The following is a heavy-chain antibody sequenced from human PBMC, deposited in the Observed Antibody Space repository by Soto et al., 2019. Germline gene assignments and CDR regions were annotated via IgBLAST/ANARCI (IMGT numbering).Heavy chain of an antibody. Sequence: QVQLVESGGGVVQPGRSLRLSCAASGFTFSSYAMHWVRQAPGKGLEWVAVISYDGSNKYYADSVKGRFTISSDNSKNTLYLQMHSLRAEDTAVYYCARDDYGGNSGDYWGQGTLVTVSS. J-gene: IGHJ4*02. V-gene: IGHV3-30-3*01. CDR1: GFTFSSYA. CDR3: ARDDYGGNSGDY. D-gene: IGHD4-17*01. CDR2: ISYDGSNK.